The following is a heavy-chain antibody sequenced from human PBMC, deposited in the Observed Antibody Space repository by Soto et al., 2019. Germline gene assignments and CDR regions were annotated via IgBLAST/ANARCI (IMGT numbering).Heavy chain of an antibody. J-gene: IGHJ1*01. CDR2: TSYDGSDK. CDR3: ARWGTTGGLDV. V-gene: IGHV3-30*19. CDR1: GFTFRSYV. D-gene: IGHD3-16*01. Sequence: QVQLVESGGGVVQPGTSLRVSCVGSGFTFRSYVIHWVRQAPGKGLEWVALTSYDGSDKYYGDSVRGRFTISRDNSRNTVELQMDSLRLEDTALYACARWGTTGGLDVWGQGTLVSVSS.